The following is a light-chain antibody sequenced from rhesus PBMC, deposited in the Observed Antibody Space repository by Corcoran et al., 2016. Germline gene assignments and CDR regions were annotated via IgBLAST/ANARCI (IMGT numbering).Light chain of an antibody. CDR1: QGISSW. Sequence: DIQMTQSPSSLSASVGDRVTVTCRASQGISSWLAWYQKKPGKAPKLLNYKASSLQSGVPSRFSGRGVVTDFTLTISSLQPEDFATYYCQQYNSAPPTFGGGTKVEIK. CDR3: QQYNSAPPT. J-gene: IGKJ4*01. CDR2: KAS. V-gene: IGKV1-21*01.